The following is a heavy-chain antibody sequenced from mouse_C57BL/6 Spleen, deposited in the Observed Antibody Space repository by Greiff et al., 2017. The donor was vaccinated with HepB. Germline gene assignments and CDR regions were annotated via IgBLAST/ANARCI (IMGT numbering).Heavy chain of an antibody. CDR3: ARTNPPAY. J-gene: IGHJ3*01. Sequence: QVQLQQSGAELMKPGASVKLSCKATGYTFTGYWIEWVKQRPGHGLEWIGQIYPGDGDTNYNGKFKGKATLTADKSSSTAYMQLSSLTSEDSAVYFCARTNPPAYWGQGTLVTVSA. CDR2: IYPGDGDT. CDR1: GYTFTGYW. D-gene: IGHD1-3*01. V-gene: IGHV1-80*01.